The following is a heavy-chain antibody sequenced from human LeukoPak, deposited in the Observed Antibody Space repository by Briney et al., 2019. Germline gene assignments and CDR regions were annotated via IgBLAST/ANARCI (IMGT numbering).Heavy chain of an antibody. CDR3: ARRMTQYYDNSGSDS. D-gene: IGHD6-19*01. V-gene: IGHV1-2*02. Sequence: ASVKVSCKASGYTFVAHYMHWVRQAPGQGLAWMGWVNPNSGDTNYAPKFLARVTMTRDTSINTAYMELSRLTSDHKAVYYCARRMTQYYDNSGSDSWGQGSLVTVSS. CDR1: GYTFVAHY. CDR2: VNPNSGDT. J-gene: IGHJ4*02.